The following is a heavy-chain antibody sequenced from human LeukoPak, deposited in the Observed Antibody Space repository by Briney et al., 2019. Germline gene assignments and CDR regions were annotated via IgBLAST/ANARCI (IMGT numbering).Heavy chain of an antibody. Sequence: GGSLRLSCAASGFTFSSYAMSWVRQAPGKGLEWVSVIYSGGSTYYADSVKGRFTISRDNSKNTLYLQMNSLRAEDTAVYYCARDLGSGGDYWGQGTLVTVSS. D-gene: IGHD1-26*01. J-gene: IGHJ4*02. CDR1: GFTFSSYA. V-gene: IGHV3-53*01. CDR2: IYSGGST. CDR3: ARDLGSGGDY.